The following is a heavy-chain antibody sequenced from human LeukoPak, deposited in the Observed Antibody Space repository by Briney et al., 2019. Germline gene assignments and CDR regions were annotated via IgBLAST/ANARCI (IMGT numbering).Heavy chain of an antibody. Sequence: VASVKVSCKASGGTFSSYAISWVRQAPGQGLEWMGGIIPIFGTANYAQKFQGRVTITADESTSTAYMELSSLRSEDTAVYYCAREGEYYSESGNLVDASDVWGQGTMVIVSA. CDR2: IIPIFGTA. D-gene: IGHD3-10*01. J-gene: IGHJ3*01. CDR3: AREGEYYSESGNLVDASDV. CDR1: GGTFSSYA. V-gene: IGHV1-69*13.